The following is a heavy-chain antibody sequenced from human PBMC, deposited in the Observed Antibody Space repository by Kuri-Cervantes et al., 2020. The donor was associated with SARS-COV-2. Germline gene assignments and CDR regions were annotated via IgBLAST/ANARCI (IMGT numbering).Heavy chain of an antibody. J-gene: IGHJ6*03. Sequence: SVKVSCKASGGTFSSYAISWVRQAPGQGLEWMGGIIPIFGTANYAQKFQGRVTITADESTSTAYMELSSLRSEDTAVYYCARGKRMVRYSTTLLGHDSYYYYMDVWGKGTTVTVSS. V-gene: IGHV1-69*13. CDR3: ARGKRMVRYSTTLLGHDSYYYYMDV. CDR2: IIPIFGTA. D-gene: IGHD3-10*01. CDR1: GGTFSSYA.